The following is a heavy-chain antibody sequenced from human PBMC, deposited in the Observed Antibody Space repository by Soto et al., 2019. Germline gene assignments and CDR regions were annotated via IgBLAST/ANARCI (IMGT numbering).Heavy chain of an antibody. J-gene: IGHJ4*02. CDR1: GYTFTSYG. Sequence: QVQLVQSGAEVKKPGASVKVSCKASGYTFTSYGITWVRQAPGQGLEWMGWVSAYNGNTNYAQKLQGAGTMTTGTSTSTAYMEPRSLRSGGTAVYYCARGGGCGSGGHWGQGTLVIVSS. D-gene: IGHD3-10*01. CDR2: VSAYNGNT. V-gene: IGHV1-18*01. CDR3: ARGGGCGSGGH.